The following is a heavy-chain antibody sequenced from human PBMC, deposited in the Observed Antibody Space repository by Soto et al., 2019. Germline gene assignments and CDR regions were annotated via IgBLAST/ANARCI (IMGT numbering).Heavy chain of an antibody. J-gene: IGHJ3*01. CDR1: GFTFSNFA. Sequence: EVQLVESGGGLVQPGGSLRLSCAASGFTFSNFAMSWVRQAPGKGPEWVSSIFNSDTHYADSVEGRFTISRDNSKSTLYLQLSSLSAGDTAVYYCAKDRLYGNSVWDAYDVWGQGTMVTVSS. CDR2: IFNSDT. D-gene: IGHD4-17*01. CDR3: AKDRLYGNSVWDAYDV. V-gene: IGHV3-23*04.